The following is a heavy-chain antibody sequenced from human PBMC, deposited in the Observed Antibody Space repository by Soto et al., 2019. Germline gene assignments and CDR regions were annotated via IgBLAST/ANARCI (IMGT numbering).Heavy chain of an antibody. Sequence: QVQLVESGGGVVQPGRSLRLSCAASGFTFSSYAMHWVRQAPGKGLEWVAVISYDGSNKYYADSVKGRFTISRDNSKNTLYLQMNSLRAEDTAVYYCAKYRFDPWGQGTLVTVSS. CDR1: GFTFSSYA. CDR2: ISYDGSNK. CDR3: AKYRFDP. V-gene: IGHV3-30-3*02. J-gene: IGHJ5*02.